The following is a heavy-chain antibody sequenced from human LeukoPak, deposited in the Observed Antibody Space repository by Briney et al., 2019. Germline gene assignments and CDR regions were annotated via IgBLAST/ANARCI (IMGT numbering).Heavy chain of an antibody. J-gene: IGHJ3*02. CDR3: ARDLYCSGGSCYWSDAFDI. V-gene: IGHV3-48*04. CDR2: VGSSSGNT. CDR1: GFTFIDYS. Sequence: GGSLRLSCAASGFTFIDYSMNWVRQAPGKGLEWISYVGSSSGNTKYADSVKGRFTISGDSAKNTLYLQMNSLRAEDTAVYYCARDLYCSGGSCYWSDAFDIWGQGTMVTVSS. D-gene: IGHD2-15*01.